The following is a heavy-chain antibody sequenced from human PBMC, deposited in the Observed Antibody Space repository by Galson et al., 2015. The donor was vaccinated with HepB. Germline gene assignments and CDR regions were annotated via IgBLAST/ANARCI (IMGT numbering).Heavy chain of an antibody. CDR2: INPNRGGT. CDR1: GYTFNANY. J-gene: IGHJ4*02. Sequence: SVKVSCKASGYTFNANYIHWIRQTPGQGLEWIGRINPNRGGTNYSQKFQGRFTMTKDTSIRTAYMQLRSLKSDDTAVYFCARAASAGDLDYWGQGTLVTVSS. D-gene: IGHD7-27*01. CDR3: ARAASAGDLDY. V-gene: IGHV1-2*06.